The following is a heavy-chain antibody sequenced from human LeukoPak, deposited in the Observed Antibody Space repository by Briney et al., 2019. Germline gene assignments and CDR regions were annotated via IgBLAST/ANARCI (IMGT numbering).Heavy chain of an antibody. Sequence: GASVKVSCKASGYTFTSYYMHWVRQAPGQGLEWMGIINPSGGSTSYAQKFQGRVTMTRDMSTSTVYIELSSLRSEDTAVYYCARETSYYYDSSGYYDDYWGQGTLVTVSS. V-gene: IGHV1-46*01. D-gene: IGHD3-22*01. J-gene: IGHJ4*02. CDR3: ARETSYYYDSSGYYDDY. CDR1: GYTFTSYY. CDR2: INPSGGST.